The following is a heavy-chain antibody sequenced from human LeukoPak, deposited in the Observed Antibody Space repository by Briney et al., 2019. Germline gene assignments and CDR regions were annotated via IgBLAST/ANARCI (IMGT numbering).Heavy chain of an antibody. J-gene: IGHJ3*02. V-gene: IGHV3-23*01. CDR1: GFAFRSYA. CDR2: ISGSGGST. Sequence: GVLRLSCAASGFAFRSYAMNWVRQAPGKGLEWVSAISGSGGSTYYADSVKGRFTISRDNSKNTLYLQMNSLRAEDTAVYYCAKPHSGSQVNAFDIWGQGTMVTVSS. D-gene: IGHD1-26*01. CDR3: AKPHSGSQVNAFDI.